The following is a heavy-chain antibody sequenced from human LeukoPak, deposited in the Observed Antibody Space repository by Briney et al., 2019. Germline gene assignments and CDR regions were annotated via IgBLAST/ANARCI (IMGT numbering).Heavy chain of an antibody. Sequence: SGXXXSSYXXXXXRXAPXXXXEWXSXIXGSGGSTYYADSVKGRFAISRDNSKNALYLQMNSLRAEDTAVYYCGSVAATVSYYYYGMDVWGQGTTVTVFS. CDR1: GXXXSSYX. D-gene: IGHD2-15*01. V-gene: IGHV3-23*01. CDR2: IXGSGGST. CDR3: GSVAATVSYYYYGMDV. J-gene: IGHJ6*02.